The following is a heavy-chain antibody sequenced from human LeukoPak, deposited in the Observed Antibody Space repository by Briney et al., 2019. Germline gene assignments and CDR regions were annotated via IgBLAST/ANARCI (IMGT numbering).Heavy chain of an antibody. J-gene: IGHJ6*03. V-gene: IGHV3-21*01. Sequence: TGGSLRLSCAASGFTFSSYSMNWVRQAPGKGLEWVSSISSSSSYIYYAGSVKGRFTISRDNAKNSLYLQMNSLRAEDTAVYYCARDQTAAAGYYYYYYMDVWGKGTTVTVSS. CDR3: ARDQTAAAGYYYYYYMDV. CDR1: GFTFSSYS. D-gene: IGHD6-13*01. CDR2: ISSSSSYI.